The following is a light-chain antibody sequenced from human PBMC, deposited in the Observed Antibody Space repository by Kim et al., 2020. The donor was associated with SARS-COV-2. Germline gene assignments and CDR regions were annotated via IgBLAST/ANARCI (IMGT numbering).Light chain of an antibody. V-gene: IGLV1-44*01. CDR3: AAWDDSLNVVV. CDR1: SSNIGSNI. CDR2: TNN. J-gene: IGLJ2*01. Sequence: GQRGTISCSGSSSNIGSNIVSWYRQLPGTAPKLLIYTNNQRPSGVPDRFSGSKSGTSASLAISGLQSEDEADYYCAAWDDSLNVVVFGGGTQLTVL.